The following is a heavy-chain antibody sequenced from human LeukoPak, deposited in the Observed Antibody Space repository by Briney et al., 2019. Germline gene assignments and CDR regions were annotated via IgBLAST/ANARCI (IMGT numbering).Heavy chain of an antibody. J-gene: IGHJ4*02. CDR3: ARAKATRVVPAAIPYFDY. CDR1: GYTFTSYG. CDR2: ISAYNGNT. D-gene: IGHD2-2*01. Sequence: ASVKVSCKASGYTFTSYGISWVRQAPGQGLEWMGWISAYNGNTNYAQKLQGRVTMTTDTSTSTAYMELRSLRSDDTAVYYCARAKATRVVPAAIPYFDYWGQGTLVTVSS. V-gene: IGHV1-18*01.